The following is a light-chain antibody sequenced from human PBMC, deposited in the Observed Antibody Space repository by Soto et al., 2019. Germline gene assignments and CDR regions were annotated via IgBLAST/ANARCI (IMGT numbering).Light chain of an antibody. J-gene: IGKJ4*01. V-gene: IGKV1-12*01. Sequence: DIQMTQSPSSLSASVGDRVTITCRASQDISSWVAWYQQKPGKAPKLLISAASSLQSGVPRRFSGSGSGTDFTLIISSLQPEDFATYFCQQRDSFPFTFGGGTKVDIK. CDR1: QDISSW. CDR2: AAS. CDR3: QQRDSFPFT.